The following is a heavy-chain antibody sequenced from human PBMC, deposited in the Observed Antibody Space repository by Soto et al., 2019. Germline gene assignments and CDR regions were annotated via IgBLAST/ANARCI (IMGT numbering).Heavy chain of an antibody. CDR1: GFTFSSYA. Sequence: VGSLRLSCAASGFTFSSYAMHWVRQAPGKGLEWVAVISYDGSNKYYADSVKGRFTISRDNSKNTLYLQMNSLRAEDTAVYYCARDGSQMAAVFDYWGQGTLVTVSS. CDR2: ISYDGSNK. J-gene: IGHJ4*02. CDR3: ARDGSQMAAVFDY. D-gene: IGHD6-19*01. V-gene: IGHV3-30-3*01.